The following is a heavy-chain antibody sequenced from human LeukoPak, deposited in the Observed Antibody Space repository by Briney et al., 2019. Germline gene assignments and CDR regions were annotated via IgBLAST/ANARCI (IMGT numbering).Heavy chain of an antibody. D-gene: IGHD3-10*01. Sequence: PSETLCLTWTVSGGSICRSTYYWGWIRQPPGKGLEWIASIYNSGSTYYNPSLKSRVTISVDTSKNLFSLKLNSVTAADTAVYYCARDPDPQKDGGDYWGQGTLVTVSS. CDR1: GGSICRSTYY. CDR2: IYNSGST. CDR3: ARDPDPQKDGGDY. V-gene: IGHV4-39*07. J-gene: IGHJ4*02.